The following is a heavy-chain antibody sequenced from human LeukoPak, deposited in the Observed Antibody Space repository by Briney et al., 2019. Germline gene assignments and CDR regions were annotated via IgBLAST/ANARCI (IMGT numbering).Heavy chain of an antibody. J-gene: IGHJ6*02. D-gene: IGHD3-10*01. CDR1: GYSISSGHY. V-gene: IGHV4-38-2*02. Sequence: SETLSLTCTVSGYSISSGHYWGWIRQPPGKGLEWIGSISPSGSTYYNPSLKSRVTMSVDTSKNQFSLKLSSVTAADTAVYYCARAYGSGSYYMDYYGMDVWGQGTTVTVSS. CDR3: ARAYGSGSYYMDYYGMDV. CDR2: ISPSGST.